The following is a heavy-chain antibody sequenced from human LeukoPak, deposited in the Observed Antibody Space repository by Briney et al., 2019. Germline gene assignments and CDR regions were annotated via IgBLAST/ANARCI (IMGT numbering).Heavy chain of an antibody. CDR3: ARGRVDIVATYFAFDY. CDR1: GGSISSGDYY. J-gene: IGHJ4*02. D-gene: IGHD5-12*01. V-gene: IGHV4-30-2*01. Sequence: IPSQTLSLTCTVSGGSISSGDYYWSWIRQPPGKGLEWIGYVYHSGSTYYNPSLKSRVTISVDRSKNQFSLKLSSVTAADTAVYYCARGRVDIVATYFAFDYWGQGTLVTVSS. CDR2: VYHSGST.